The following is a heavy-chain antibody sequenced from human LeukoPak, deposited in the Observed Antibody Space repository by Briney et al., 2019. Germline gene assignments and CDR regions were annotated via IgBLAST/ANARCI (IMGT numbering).Heavy chain of an antibody. CDR2: ISGSGGST. J-gene: IGHJ4*02. CDR1: GFTFSSYA. CDR3: ANGEDTAPQPYYLDY. Sequence: GGSLRLSCAASGFTFSSYAMSWVRQAPGKGLEWVSAISGSGGSTYYADSVKGRFTISRDNSKNTLYLQMNSLRAEDTAVYYCANGEDTAPQPYYLDYWGQGTLVTVSS. V-gene: IGHV3-23*01. D-gene: IGHD5-18*01.